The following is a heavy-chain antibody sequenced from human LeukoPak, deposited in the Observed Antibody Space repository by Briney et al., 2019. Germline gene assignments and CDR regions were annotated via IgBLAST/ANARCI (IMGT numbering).Heavy chain of an antibody. J-gene: IGHJ5*02. CDR3: ARDIREMATFGEFDP. Sequence: GGSLRLSCAASGFTFSSYRMNWVRQAPGKGLEWVSSISSSSSYIYYADSVKGRFTISRDNAKNSLYLQMNSLRAKDTAVYYCARDIREMATFGEFDPWGQGTLVTVSS. D-gene: IGHD5-24*01. V-gene: IGHV3-21*01. CDR2: ISSSSSYI. CDR1: GFTFSSYR.